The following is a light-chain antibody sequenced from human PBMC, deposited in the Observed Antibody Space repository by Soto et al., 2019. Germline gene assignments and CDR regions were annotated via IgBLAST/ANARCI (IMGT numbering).Light chain of an antibody. Sequence: IVMTQSPATLSLSPGERATLSCRASQSISSKLAWYQQKPGQAPRLLIYGASTRAPDIPARFSGSGSGTEFTLTISSLQSADFAVYYCQHYNNWPTLTFGGGTKVDIK. CDR2: GAS. V-gene: IGKV3-15*01. J-gene: IGKJ4*01. CDR1: QSISSK. CDR3: QHYNNWPTLT.